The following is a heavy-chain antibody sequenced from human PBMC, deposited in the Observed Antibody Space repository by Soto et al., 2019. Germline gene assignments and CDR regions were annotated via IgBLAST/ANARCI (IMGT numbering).Heavy chain of an antibody. CDR1: GGSFSGYY. CDR2: INHSGST. D-gene: IGHD2-21*01. CDR3: ARGPTVVPAFDP. J-gene: IGHJ5*02. V-gene: IGHV4-34*01. Sequence: SETLSLTCAVYGGSFSGYYWSWIRQPPGKGLEWIGEINHSGSTNYNPSLKSRVTISVDASKNQFSLKLSSVTAADTAVYCCARGPTVVPAFDPWGQGTLVSVSS.